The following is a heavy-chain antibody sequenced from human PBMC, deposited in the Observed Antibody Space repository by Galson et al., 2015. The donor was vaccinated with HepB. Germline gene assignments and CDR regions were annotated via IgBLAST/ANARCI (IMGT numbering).Heavy chain of an antibody. CDR2: IIPIFGTA. D-gene: IGHD3-10*01. Sequence: SVKVSCKASGGTFSSYAISWVRQAPGQGLEWMGGIIPIFGTANYAQKFQGRVTITADESTSTAYMELSSLRSEDTAVYYCARRGDGSGSYRGFGAFDIWGQGTMVTVSS. CDR1: GGTFSSYA. CDR3: ARRGDGSGSYRGFGAFDI. V-gene: IGHV1-69*13. J-gene: IGHJ3*02.